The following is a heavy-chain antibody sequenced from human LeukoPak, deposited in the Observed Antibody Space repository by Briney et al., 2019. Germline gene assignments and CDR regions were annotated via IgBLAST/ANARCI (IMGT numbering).Heavy chain of an antibody. Sequence: SETLSLTCAVYGGSFSGYYWSWIRQPPGKGLEWIGEINHSGSTNYNPSLKSRVTISVDTSKNQFSLKLSSVTAADTAVYYCARVPSQLVRGFYYYYHMDVWGKGTTVTVSS. D-gene: IGHD6-13*01. J-gene: IGHJ6*03. V-gene: IGHV4-34*01. CDR1: GGSFSGYY. CDR2: INHSGST. CDR3: ARVPSQLVRGFYYYYHMDV.